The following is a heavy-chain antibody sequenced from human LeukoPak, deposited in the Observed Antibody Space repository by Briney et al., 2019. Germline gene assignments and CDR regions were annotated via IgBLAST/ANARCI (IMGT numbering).Heavy chain of an antibody. J-gene: IGHJ4*02. CDR1: GGSISSSSYY. Sequence: SETLSLTCTVSGGSISSSSYYWGWLRQPPGTGREWLGSIYYSGSTYYNPSLKSRVTISVDTSKNQFSLKLSSVTAADTAVYYCARQLYCSGGSCEFDYWGQGTLVTVSS. CDR3: ARQLYCSGGSCEFDY. CDR2: IYYSGST. V-gene: IGHV4-39*01. D-gene: IGHD2-15*01.